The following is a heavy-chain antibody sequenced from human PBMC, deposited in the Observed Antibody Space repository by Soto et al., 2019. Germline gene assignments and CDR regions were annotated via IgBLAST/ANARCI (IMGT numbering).Heavy chain of an antibody. J-gene: IGHJ3*02. CDR3: AIDELGTDGETEDFDI. CDR1: GDSVSSNSAA. D-gene: IGHD3-10*01. CDR2: TYYRSKWYN. Sequence: SQTLSLTCAISGDSVSSNSAAWNWIRQSPSRGLEWLGRTYYRSKWYNDYAVSVKSRININPDTTKNQVYLQLNSVPPEDTVLYDSAIDELGTDGETEDFDIWGQGTMVTVSS. V-gene: IGHV6-1*01.